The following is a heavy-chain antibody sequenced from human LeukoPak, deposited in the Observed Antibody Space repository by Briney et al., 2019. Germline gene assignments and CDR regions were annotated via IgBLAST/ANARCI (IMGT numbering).Heavy chain of an antibody. CDR3: ARTRDVLLWFGESGYGTFDI. CDR2: IYYSGST. CDR1: GGPISSGGYY. D-gene: IGHD3-10*01. V-gene: IGHV4-31*03. J-gene: IGHJ3*02. Sequence: MASETLSLTCTVSGGPISSGGYYWSWIRQHPGKGLEWTGYIYYSGSTYYNPSLKSRVTISVDTSKNQFSLKLSSVTAADTAVYYCARTRDVLLWFGESGYGTFDIWGQGTMVTVSS.